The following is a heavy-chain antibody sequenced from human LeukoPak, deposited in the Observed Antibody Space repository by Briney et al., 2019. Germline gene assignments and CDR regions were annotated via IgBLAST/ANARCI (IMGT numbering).Heavy chain of an antibody. D-gene: IGHD5-24*01. CDR3: ARGSGEMATISDY. Sequence: SETLSLTCTVSGGSISSYYWSWIRQPPGKGLEWIGYIYYSGSTNYNPSLKSRVTISVDTSKNQFSLKLSSVTAADTAVYYCARGSGEMATISDYWGQGTLVTVSS. V-gene: IGHV4-59*01. CDR2: IYYSGST. J-gene: IGHJ4*02. CDR1: GGSISSYY.